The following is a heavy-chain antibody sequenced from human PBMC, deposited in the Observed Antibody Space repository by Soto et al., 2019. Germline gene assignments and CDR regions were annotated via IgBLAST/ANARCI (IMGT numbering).Heavy chain of an antibody. Sequence: GGSLRLSCAASGFTFSSYAMSWVRQAPGKGLEWVSTISGISGSTYYADSVKGRFTISRDNSKNTLYLQMNSLRAEDTAVYYCAKSVRGRDHYYYYYYMDVWGKGTTVTVSS. V-gene: IGHV3-23*01. J-gene: IGHJ6*03. CDR2: ISGISGST. CDR3: AKSVRGRDHYYYYYYMDV. CDR1: GFTFSSYA. D-gene: IGHD1-26*01.